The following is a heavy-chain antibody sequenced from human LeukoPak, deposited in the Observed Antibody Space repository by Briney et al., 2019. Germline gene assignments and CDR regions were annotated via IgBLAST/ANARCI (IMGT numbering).Heavy chain of an antibody. J-gene: IGHJ3*02. CDR1: GGTFSSYA. V-gene: IGHV1-69*13. Sequence: GASVKVSCKASGGTFSSYAISWVRQAPGQGLEWMGGIIPIFGTANYAQKFQGRVTITADESTSTAYMELSSLRSEDTAVYYCATGRGGSYGHAFDIWGQGTMVTVSS. CDR3: ATGRGGSYGHAFDI. D-gene: IGHD1-26*01. CDR2: IIPIFGTA.